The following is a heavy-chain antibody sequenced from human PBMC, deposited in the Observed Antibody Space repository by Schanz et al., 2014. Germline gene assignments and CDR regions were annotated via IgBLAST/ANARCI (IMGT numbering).Heavy chain of an antibody. CDR2: ISGDHRNT. CDR1: GFTFSTHA. CDR3: ARDRRNADIDY. D-gene: IGHD1-1*01. V-gene: IGHV3-23*01. Sequence: EMQLLESGGGLIQPGGSLSLSCAASGFTFSTHAMSWVRQAPGKGLEWVSSISGDHRNTFYADSVKGRFTISRDNSKNTLYLQMNSLRAEDTALYYCARDRRNADIDYWGQGTLVTVSS. J-gene: IGHJ4*02.